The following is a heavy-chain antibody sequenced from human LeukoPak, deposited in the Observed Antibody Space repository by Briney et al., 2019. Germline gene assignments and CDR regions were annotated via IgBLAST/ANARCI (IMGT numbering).Heavy chain of an antibody. J-gene: IGHJ5*02. Sequence: SETLSLTCTVSGYSISSGYYWGWIRQPPGKGLEWIGSIYHSGSTYYNPSLKSRVTISVDTSKNQFSLKLSSVTAADTAVYYCARVKLELDPKGNWFDPWGQGTLVTVSS. V-gene: IGHV4-38-2*02. D-gene: IGHD1-26*01. CDR3: ARVKLELDPKGNWFDP. CDR2: IYHSGST. CDR1: GYSISSGYY.